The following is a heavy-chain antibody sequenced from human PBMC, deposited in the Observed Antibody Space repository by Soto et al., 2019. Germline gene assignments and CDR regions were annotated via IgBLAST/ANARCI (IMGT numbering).Heavy chain of an antibody. J-gene: IGHJ4*02. D-gene: IGHD1-26*01. CDR3: ARGWELIHFYFDS. Sequence: ASVKVSCKASGHTFTGYYMHWVRQAPGQGLEWMGWINPNSGGTNYAQKFQGRVTMTRDTSISTAYMELSRLRTDDSAVYYCARGWELIHFYFDSWGQGTLVTVSS. CDR1: GHTFTGYY. V-gene: IGHV1-2*02. CDR2: INPNSGGT.